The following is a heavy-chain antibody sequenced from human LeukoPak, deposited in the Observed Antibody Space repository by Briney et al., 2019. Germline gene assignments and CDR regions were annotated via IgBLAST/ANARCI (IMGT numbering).Heavy chain of an antibody. D-gene: IGHD3-10*01. CDR1: GFTFSDYY. CDR3: ASLFGPGVSPYYYYYMDV. CDR2: ISSSGSTI. Sequence: GGSLRLSCAASGFTFSDYYMSWIRQAPGKGLEWVSYISSSGSTIYYADSVKGRFTISRDNAKNSLYLQMNSLRAEDTAAYYCASLFGPGVSPYYYYYMDVWGKGTTVTVSS. V-gene: IGHV3-11*04. J-gene: IGHJ6*03.